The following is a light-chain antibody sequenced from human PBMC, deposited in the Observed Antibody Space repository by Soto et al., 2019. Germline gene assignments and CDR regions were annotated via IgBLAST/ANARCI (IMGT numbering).Light chain of an antibody. Sequence: EIVLTQSPGTLSLSPGERATLSCRASQSVSSNYLAWYQQKPGQAPRLLIYGASSRATGIPDRFSGSGSGTGFPLTISRLEPEDFAVYYCQQYGDSPPYTFGQGTKLEIK. V-gene: IGKV3-20*01. CDR3: QQYGDSPPYT. J-gene: IGKJ2*01. CDR2: GAS. CDR1: QSVSSNY.